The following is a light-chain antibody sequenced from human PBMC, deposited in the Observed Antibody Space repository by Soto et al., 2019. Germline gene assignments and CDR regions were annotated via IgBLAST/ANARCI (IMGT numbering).Light chain of an antibody. V-gene: IGKV1D-8*01. CDR2: AAS. CDR3: QQYYSFPWT. Sequence: VIWMTQSPSLLSASTGDRVTISCRTSQGISSYLAWYQQKPGKAPELLIYAASTLQSGVPSRFRGSGSRTDFTLTISCLQAEDFATYYCQQYYSFPWTCGQGPKVEIK. CDR1: QGISSY. J-gene: IGKJ1*01.